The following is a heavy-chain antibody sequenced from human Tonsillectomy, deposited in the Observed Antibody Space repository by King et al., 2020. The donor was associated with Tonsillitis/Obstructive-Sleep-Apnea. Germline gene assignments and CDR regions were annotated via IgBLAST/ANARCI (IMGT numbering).Heavy chain of an antibody. V-gene: IGHV3-23*04. Sequence: VQLVESGGGLVQPGGSLRLSCAASGFTFSTYAMSWVRQAPGKGLEWVSAISGSGGSTYYADSVKGRFTISRDNSKNTLYLQMNSLRAEDTAVYYCAKVTEMATIIPWYFDVWGRGTLVTVSS. CDR1: GFTFSTYA. D-gene: IGHD5-24*01. J-gene: IGHJ2*01. CDR2: ISGSGGST. CDR3: AKVTEMATIIPWYFDV.